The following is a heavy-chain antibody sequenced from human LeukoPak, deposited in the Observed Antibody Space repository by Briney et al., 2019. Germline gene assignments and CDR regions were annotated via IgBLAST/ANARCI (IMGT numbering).Heavy chain of an antibody. D-gene: IGHD3-3*01. J-gene: IGHJ3*02. Sequence: GGSLRLSCVASGFTFSSYSMHWVRQAPGKGLEWVAVISYDGGNKYSADSVKGRFTISRDNSKNTLYLQMNSLRAEDTAVYYCAISITIFGVVTTGGVDIWGQGTMVTVSS. CDR2: ISYDGGNK. V-gene: IGHV3-30*04. CDR1: GFTFSSYS. CDR3: AISITIFGVVTTGGVDI.